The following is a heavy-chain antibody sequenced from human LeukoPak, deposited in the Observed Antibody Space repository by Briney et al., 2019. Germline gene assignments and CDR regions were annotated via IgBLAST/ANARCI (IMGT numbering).Heavy chain of an antibody. J-gene: IGHJ4*02. V-gene: IGHV1-8*01. CDR2: MSPNSGDT. Sequence: GASVKVSCKASGYTFTSYDFNWVRQATGQRPEWMGWMSPNSGDTGYAQKFQDRVTMTRNTSISTAYMGLSSLRSDDTAVYYCARGPPKWGYDYWGPGTLVTVSS. CDR3: ARGPPKWGYDY. CDR1: GYTFTSYD. D-gene: IGHD7-27*01.